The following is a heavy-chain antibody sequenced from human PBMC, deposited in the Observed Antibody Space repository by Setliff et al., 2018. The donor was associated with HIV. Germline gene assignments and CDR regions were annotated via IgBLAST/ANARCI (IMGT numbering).Heavy chain of an antibody. CDR3: ARSLVPSGYYYGRHAFDI. V-gene: IGHV4-61*05. J-gene: IGHJ3*02. CDR2: IYYSGST. Sequence: PSETLSLTCNVSGGSIRSSSYYWSWIRQPPGKGLEWIGYIYYSGSTNYNPSLKSRVTISVDTSKNQFSLRVNSVTAADTAVYYCARSLVPSGYYYGRHAFDIWGQGTKVTVS. CDR1: GGSIRSSSYY. D-gene: IGHD3-22*01.